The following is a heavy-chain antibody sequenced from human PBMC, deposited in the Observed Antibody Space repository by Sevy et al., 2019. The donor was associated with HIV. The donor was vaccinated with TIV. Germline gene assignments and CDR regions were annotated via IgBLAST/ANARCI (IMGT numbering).Heavy chain of an antibody. CDR1: GFTFGDNT. D-gene: IGHD5-18*01. Sequence: GGSLRLSCTASGFTFGDNTMSWFRQAPGKGLEWVGLIRGKAYGGTTEYAASVKGRFTISRDESKSIAYLQMNSLKTEDTAVYYCTRGGYIYADYHFDYWGQGTLVTVSS. V-gene: IGHV3-49*03. J-gene: IGHJ4*02. CDR2: IRGKAYGGTT. CDR3: TRGGYIYADYHFDY.